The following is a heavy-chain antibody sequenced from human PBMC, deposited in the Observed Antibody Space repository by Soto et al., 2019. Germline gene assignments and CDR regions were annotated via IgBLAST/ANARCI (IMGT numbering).Heavy chain of an antibody. V-gene: IGHV4-4*07. CDR2: IYSSGTT. CDR1: GGSVSSSY. D-gene: IGHD2-2*01. Sequence: PSVTPSHTCSFSGGSVSSSYWSWIRHPAVKGLEWIGRIYSSGTTNYNPSLTSRVTMSVDTSKNQFSLKLSSVTAADTAVYYCARESRSACRKTNCYSWFDPWAQGTMVTVS. J-gene: IGHJ5*02. CDR3: ARESRSACRKTNCYSWFDP.